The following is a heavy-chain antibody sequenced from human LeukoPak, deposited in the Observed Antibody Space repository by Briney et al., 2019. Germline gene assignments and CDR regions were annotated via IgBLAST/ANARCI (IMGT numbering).Heavy chain of an antibody. J-gene: IGHJ4*02. CDR2: IYYSGST. V-gene: IGHV4-39*07. D-gene: IGHD2-2*01. Sequence: PSETLSLTCAVYVGSFSSYYWGWIRQPPGKGLEWIGSIYYSGSTYYNPSLKSRVTISVDTSKNQFSLKLSSVTAADTAVYYCARTVRNTYSTSCGRVDYWGQGTLVTVSS. CDR3: ARTVRNTYSTSCGRVDY. CDR1: VGSFSSYY.